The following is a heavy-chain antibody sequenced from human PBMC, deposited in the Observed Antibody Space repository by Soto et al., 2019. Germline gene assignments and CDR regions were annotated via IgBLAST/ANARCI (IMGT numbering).Heavy chain of an antibody. V-gene: IGHV6-1*01. CDR2: TYYRSNWRH. J-gene: IGHJ4*02. CDR1: GDSVSSNTAA. CDR3: VRGVAGSGFDL. D-gene: IGHD6-19*01. Sequence: PSQTLSLTCAISGDSVSSNTAAWNWIRSSPSRGLEWLGRTYYRSNWRHDYAVSVKSRITVNPDTSKNHFSLQLNSVTPDDTAVYICVRGVAGSGFDLWGQGTLVTVSS.